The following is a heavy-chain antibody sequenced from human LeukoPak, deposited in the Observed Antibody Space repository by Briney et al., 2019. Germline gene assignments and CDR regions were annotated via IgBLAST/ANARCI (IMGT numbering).Heavy chain of an antibody. Sequence: GGSLRLSCAASGFTFSSYEMNWVRQAPGKGLEWVANIKQDGSEKYYVDSVKGRFTISRDSAKNSLYLQMNSLRAEDTAVYYCARDFPYYYDTSGYYSDSWGQGTLVTVSS. J-gene: IGHJ5*01. CDR2: IKQDGSEK. D-gene: IGHD3-22*01. CDR3: ARDFPYYYDTSGYYSDS. CDR1: GFTFSSYE. V-gene: IGHV3-7*01.